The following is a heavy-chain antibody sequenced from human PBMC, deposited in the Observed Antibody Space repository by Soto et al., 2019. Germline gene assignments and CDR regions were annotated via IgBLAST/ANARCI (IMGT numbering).Heavy chain of an antibody. Sequence: GASVKVFCKASGYTFTSYAMHWVRQAPGQRLEWMGWINAGNGNTKYSQKFQGRVTITRDTSASTAYMELSSLRSEDTAVYYCARVIQLWLEVNWFDPWGQGTLVTVSS. CDR2: INAGNGNT. CDR3: ARVIQLWLEVNWFDP. D-gene: IGHD5-18*01. V-gene: IGHV1-3*01. CDR1: GYTFTSYA. J-gene: IGHJ5*02.